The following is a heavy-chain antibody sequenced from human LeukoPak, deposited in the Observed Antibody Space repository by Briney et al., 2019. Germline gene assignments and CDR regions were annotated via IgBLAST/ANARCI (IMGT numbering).Heavy chain of an antibody. CDR2: INHSGST. CDR1: GGSFSGYY. CDR3: ARLRRVLWFGETPGGAFDI. J-gene: IGHJ3*02. V-gene: IGHV4-34*01. D-gene: IGHD3-10*01. Sequence: PSETLSLTCAVYGGSFSGYYWSWIRQPPGKGLEWIGEINHSGSTNYNPSLKSRVTISVDTSKNQFSLKLSSVTAADTAVYYCARLRRVLWFGETPGGAFDIWGQGTMVTVSS.